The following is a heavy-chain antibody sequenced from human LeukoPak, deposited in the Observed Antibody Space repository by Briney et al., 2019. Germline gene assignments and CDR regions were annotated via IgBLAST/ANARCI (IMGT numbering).Heavy chain of an antibody. V-gene: IGHV1-69*04. CDR3: ARMEGIAVAGLGWFDP. J-gene: IGHJ5*02. CDR1: GGTFSSYA. Sequence: KVSCKASGGTFSSYAISWVRQAPGQGLEWMGRIIPILGIANYAQEFQGRVTITADKSTSTAYMELSSLRSEDTAVYYCARMEGIAVAGLGWFDPWGQGTLVTVSS. CDR2: IIPILGIA. D-gene: IGHD6-19*01.